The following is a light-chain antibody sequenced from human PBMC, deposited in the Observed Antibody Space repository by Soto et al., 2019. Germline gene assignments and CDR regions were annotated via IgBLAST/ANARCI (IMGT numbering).Light chain of an antibody. Sequence: QSVLTQPASVSGSPGQSITISCTGTSSVVGGYNYVSWYQQHPGKAPKLMIYDVSNRPSGVSNRFSGSKSGNTASLTISGLQAEDEADYYCSSYTSSSTYVFGTGTKVIVL. CDR1: SSVVGGYNY. J-gene: IGLJ1*01. CDR3: SSYTSSSTYV. CDR2: DVS. V-gene: IGLV2-14*01.